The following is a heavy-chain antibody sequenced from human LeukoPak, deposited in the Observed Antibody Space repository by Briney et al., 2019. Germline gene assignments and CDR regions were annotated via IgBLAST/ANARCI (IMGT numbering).Heavy chain of an antibody. J-gene: IGHJ4*02. CDR3: ARDRRKWELPYFDY. D-gene: IGHD1-26*01. V-gene: IGHV4-59*01. Sequence: PSETLSLTCAVYGGSFRGYYWSWIRQPPGKGLEWIGYIYYSGSTNYNPSLKSRVTISVDTSKNQFSLKLSSVTAADTAVYYCARDRRKWELPYFDYWGQGTLVTVSS. CDR2: IYYSGST. CDR1: GGSFRGYY.